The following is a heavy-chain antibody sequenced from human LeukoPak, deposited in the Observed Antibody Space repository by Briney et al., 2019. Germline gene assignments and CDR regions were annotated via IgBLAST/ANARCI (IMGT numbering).Heavy chain of an antibody. CDR1: GGSFSDSY. Sequence: SETLSLTCAVYGGSFSDSYWTWIRQRPGEGLEWIWEIHHSGTTNFNPSLQSRVSISVDTAKNQFFLRVASMTAADTALYYCARGRKVSGVRRINWARHENYFFYYIDVWGKGTSVSVSS. CDR2: IHHSGTT. V-gene: IGHV4-34*01. CDR3: ARGRKVSGVRRINWARHENYFFYYIDV. D-gene: IGHD1-14*01. J-gene: IGHJ6*03.